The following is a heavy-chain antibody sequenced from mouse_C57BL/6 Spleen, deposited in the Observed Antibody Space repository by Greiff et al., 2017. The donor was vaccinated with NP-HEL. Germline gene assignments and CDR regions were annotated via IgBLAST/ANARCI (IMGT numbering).Heavy chain of an antibody. CDR2: IYPGDGDT. D-gene: IGHD2-1*01. J-gene: IGHJ2*01. CDR1: GYAFSSSW. V-gene: IGHV1-82*01. CDR3: AREGNYDHFDY. Sequence: VKLQESGPELVKPGASVKISCKASGYAFSSSWMNWVKQRPGKGLEWIGRIYPGDGDTNYNGKFKGKATLTADKSSSTAYMQLSSLTSEDSAVYFCAREGNYDHFDYWGQGTTLTVSS.